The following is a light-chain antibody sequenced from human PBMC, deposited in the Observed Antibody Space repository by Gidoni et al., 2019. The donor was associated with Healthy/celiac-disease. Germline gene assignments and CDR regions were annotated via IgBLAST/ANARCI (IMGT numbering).Light chain of an antibody. V-gene: IGKV3-11*01. Sequence: DIVLTQSLSTLTFTPGAIATLSCRASQRVSRYLDWYQQKPGQAPRLLISDASNRATGIPARCSGSGSGTDFTLTISSIEPEDFAVYYCQQRSNWPPIFTFGPGTKVDIK. CDR2: DAS. J-gene: IGKJ3*01. CDR3: QQRSNWPPIFT. CDR1: QRVSRY.